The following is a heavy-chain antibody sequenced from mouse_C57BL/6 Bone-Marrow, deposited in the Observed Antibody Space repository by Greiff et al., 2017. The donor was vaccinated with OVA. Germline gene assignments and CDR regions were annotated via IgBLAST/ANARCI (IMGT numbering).Heavy chain of an antibody. CDR1: GYSITSGYY. CDR3: ARDDY. Sequence: EVKLEESGPGLVKPSPSLSLTCSVTGYSITSGYYWNWIRKFPGNILEWMGYISYDGSNNYNPSLKNQISITRDTSTNQFFLKLNSLTAEDTATYYCARDDYWGQGTTLTVSS. J-gene: IGHJ2*01. V-gene: IGHV3-6*01. CDR2: ISYDGSN.